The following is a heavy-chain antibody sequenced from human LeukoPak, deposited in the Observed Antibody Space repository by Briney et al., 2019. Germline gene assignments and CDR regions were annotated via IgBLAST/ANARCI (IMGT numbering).Heavy chain of an antibody. CDR3: ARLPYYYDSSGYIGWYFDL. CDR1: GGSFSGYY. V-gene: IGHV4-34*01. Sequence: SETLSLTCAVYGGSFSGYYWSWIRQPPGKGLEWIGEINHSGSTNYNPSLKSRVTISVDTSKNQFSLKLSSVTAADTAVYYCARLPYYYDSSGYIGWYFDLWGRGTLVTVSS. D-gene: IGHD3-22*01. J-gene: IGHJ2*01. CDR2: INHSGST.